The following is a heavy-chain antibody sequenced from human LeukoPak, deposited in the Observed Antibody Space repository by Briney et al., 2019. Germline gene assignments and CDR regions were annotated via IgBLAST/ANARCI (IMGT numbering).Heavy chain of an antibody. J-gene: IGHJ4*02. D-gene: IGHD3-10*01. CDR3: ARTITGGLLWFGELNYYFDY. CDR2: IYYSGST. Sequence: SETLSLTCTVSGGSISSYYWSWIRQPPGKGLEWIGYIYYSGSTNYNPSLKSRVTISVDTSKNQFSLKLSSVTAADTAMYYCARTITGGLLWFGELNYYFDYWGQGTLVTVSS. V-gene: IGHV4-59*01. CDR1: GGSISSYY.